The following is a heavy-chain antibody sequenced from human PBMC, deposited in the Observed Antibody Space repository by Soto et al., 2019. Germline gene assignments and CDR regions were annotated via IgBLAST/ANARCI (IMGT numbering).Heavy chain of an antibody. D-gene: IGHD6-13*01. CDR3: GRAHRDLKKLVHYYYSMDV. Sequence: QVQLQESGPGLVKPSQTLSLTCTAPGGSISSGDYYWSWIRQPPGKGLEWIGYIHNIGSTYHNPYRYSRISKSVDTSKHQFSLKLTPVTAADTAVYYCGRAHRDLKKLVHYYYSMDVWGQGTTVTVSS. V-gene: IGHV4-30-4*01. J-gene: IGHJ6*02. CDR1: GGSISSGDYY. CDR2: IHNIGST.